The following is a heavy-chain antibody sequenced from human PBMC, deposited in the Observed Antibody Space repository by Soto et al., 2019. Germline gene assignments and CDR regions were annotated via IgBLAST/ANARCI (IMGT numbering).Heavy chain of an antibody. J-gene: IGHJ6*02. D-gene: IGHD3-16*01. V-gene: IGHV1-69*01. CDR1: GGTFNTFA. CDR2: VIPLFNTP. Sequence: QVQLVQSGAEVKKPGSSAKVSCKASGGTFNTFAFTWVRQAPGQGFEWMGGVIPLFNTPDYAQKFQGRVTITADESTSTVYLELSGLSSDDTAVYFCGLASKSKLLGYFYGMDVWGQGTTVIVSS. CDR3: GLASKSKLLGYFYGMDV.